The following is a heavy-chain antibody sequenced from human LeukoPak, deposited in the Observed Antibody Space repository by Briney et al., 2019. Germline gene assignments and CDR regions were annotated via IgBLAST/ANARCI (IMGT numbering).Heavy chain of an antibody. D-gene: IGHD2-15*01. CDR1: GYTLTELS. CDR2: FDPEDGET. J-gene: IGHJ4*02. Sequence: ASVKVSCKVSGYTLTELSMHWVRQAPGKGLEWMGGFDPEDGETIYAQKFQGRVTMTEDTSTDTAYMELSSLRSEDTAVYYCATVDCSGGSCHYFDYWGQGTLVTVSS. V-gene: IGHV1-24*01. CDR3: ATVDCSGGSCHYFDY.